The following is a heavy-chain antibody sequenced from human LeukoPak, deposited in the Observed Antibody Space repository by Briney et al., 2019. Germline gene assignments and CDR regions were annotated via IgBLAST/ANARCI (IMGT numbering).Heavy chain of an antibody. V-gene: IGHV4-31*03. D-gene: IGHD3-9*01. CDR1: GGSISSGGYY. CDR2: IYYSGST. CDR3: ARDGGYYDILTGYLQSYGMDV. Sequence: SETLSLTCTVSGGSISSGGYYWSWIRQHPGKGLEWIGYIYYSGSTYYNPSLKSRVTISVDTSKNQFSLKLSSVTAADTAVYYCARDGGYYDILTGYLQSYGMDVWGQGTTVTVSS. J-gene: IGHJ6*02.